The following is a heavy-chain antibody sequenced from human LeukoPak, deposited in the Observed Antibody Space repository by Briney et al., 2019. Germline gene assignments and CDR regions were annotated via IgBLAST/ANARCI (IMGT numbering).Heavy chain of an antibody. CDR2: VRDRSKNYAT. CDR1: GFGFQGSA. D-gene: IGHD6-19*01. CDR3: IIHLEWVAPDA. J-gene: IGHJ5*02. Sequence: GGSLRLSCSASGFGFQGSAVHWVRQSSGKGLEWVGCVRDRSKNYATIYGASVRGRFIISRDDSRNTAALQMNSLRIEDTAVYFCIIHLEWVAPDAWSQPTLVTDCS. V-gene: IGHV3-73*01.